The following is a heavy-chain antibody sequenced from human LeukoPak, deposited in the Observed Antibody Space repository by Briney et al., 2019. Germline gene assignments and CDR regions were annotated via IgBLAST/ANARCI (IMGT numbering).Heavy chain of an antibody. Sequence: GGSLRLSCAASVFTVSSNYMSWVRQAPGKGLEWVSVIYSGGSTYYADSVMGRFTISRDNSKNTPYLQMNSLRAEDTAVYYCARATASGRYYYYYMDVWGKGTTVTVSS. CDR2: IYSGGST. J-gene: IGHJ6*03. D-gene: IGHD5-18*01. V-gene: IGHV3-53*01. CDR1: VFTVSSNY. CDR3: ARATASGRYYYYYMDV.